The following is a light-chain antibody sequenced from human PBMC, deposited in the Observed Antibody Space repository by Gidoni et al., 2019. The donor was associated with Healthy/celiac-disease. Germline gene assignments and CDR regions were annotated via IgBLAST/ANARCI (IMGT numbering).Light chain of an antibody. V-gene: IGKV1-39*01. J-gene: IGKJ1*01. Sequence: DIQMTQSPSSLSASVGDRVTITCRASQSISSDLNWYQQKPGKAPKLLIYAASSLQSGVPSRVSGSGSGTDFTLTSSRLQPEDFATYYCQQSYSTPPTFGQGTKVEIK. CDR3: QQSYSTPPT. CDR1: QSISSD. CDR2: AAS.